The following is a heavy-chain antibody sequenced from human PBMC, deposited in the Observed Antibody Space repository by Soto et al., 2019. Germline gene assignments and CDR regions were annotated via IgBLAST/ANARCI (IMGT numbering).Heavy chain of an antibody. D-gene: IGHD1-26*01. V-gene: IGHV3-48*02. CDR1: GFSFSMYS. CDR2: ISSNSATI. CDR3: AREDILGTRSFDY. Sequence: EVHLVESGGGVVQPGGSLRLSCAASGFSFSMYSMDWVRQAPGKGLEWVSYISSNSATIYDTDSGRGRFTISRDNAKNSLYLQMNSLRDEDTAVYYCAREDILGTRSFDYWGQGTLVTASS. J-gene: IGHJ4*02.